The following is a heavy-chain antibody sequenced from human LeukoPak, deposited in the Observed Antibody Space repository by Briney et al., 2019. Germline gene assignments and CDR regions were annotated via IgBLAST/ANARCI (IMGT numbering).Heavy chain of an antibody. Sequence: GGSLRLSCAASGFTFSNYAMDWVRQAPGKGLEWVSAISGTSGKTYYADSVKGRFTISRDNSKNTLYFQMNGLRAEDTAVYYCARERDSSGFETYWGQGTLVTVSS. D-gene: IGHD6-19*01. CDR3: ARERDSSGFETY. CDR2: ISGTSGKT. V-gene: IGHV3-23*01. CDR1: GFTFSNYA. J-gene: IGHJ4*02.